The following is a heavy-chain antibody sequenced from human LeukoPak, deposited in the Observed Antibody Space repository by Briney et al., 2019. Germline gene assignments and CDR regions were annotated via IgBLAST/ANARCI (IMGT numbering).Heavy chain of an antibody. CDR1: GYSFTSYG. CDR2: ISAYNGYT. D-gene: IGHD6-19*01. CDR3: ARAIAVAGTTMDFQR. Sequence: ASVKVSCKASGYSFTSYGISWVRQAPGQGLEWMGWISAYNGYTHYEQKLQGRFTMTTDTSTSTAYMELRSLRSDDTAVYYCARAIAVAGTTMDFQRWGQGTLVTVSS. V-gene: IGHV1-18*01. J-gene: IGHJ1*01.